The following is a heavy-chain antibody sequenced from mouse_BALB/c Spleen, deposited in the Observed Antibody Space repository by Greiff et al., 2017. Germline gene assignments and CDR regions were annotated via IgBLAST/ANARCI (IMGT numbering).Heavy chain of an antibody. CDR1: GYTFTSYT. Sequence: QVQLKESGAELARPGASVKMSCKASGYTFTSYTMHWVKQRPGQGLEWIGYINPSSGYTNYNQKFKDKATLTADKSSSTAYMQLSSLTSEDSAVYYCAKGYGRSYFDYWGQGTTLTVSS. CDR3: AKGYGRSYFDY. CDR2: INPSSGYT. J-gene: IGHJ2*01. D-gene: IGHD1-1*02. V-gene: IGHV1-4*01.